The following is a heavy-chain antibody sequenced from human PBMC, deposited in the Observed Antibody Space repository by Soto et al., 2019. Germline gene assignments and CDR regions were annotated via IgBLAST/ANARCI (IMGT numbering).Heavy chain of an antibody. CDR2: IYYSGST. J-gene: IGHJ4*02. CDR1: GGSISSSSYY. Sequence: SETLSLTFTVSGGSISSSSYYWGCIRKPPGKGLEWIGSIYYSGSTYYDPSLKSRVTISVDTSKNQLSLKLSSVTAADTAVYYCESPFDENYESYFDYWRQGTLVTVSS. CDR3: ESPFDENYESYFDY. D-gene: IGHD3-22*01. V-gene: IGHV4-39*01.